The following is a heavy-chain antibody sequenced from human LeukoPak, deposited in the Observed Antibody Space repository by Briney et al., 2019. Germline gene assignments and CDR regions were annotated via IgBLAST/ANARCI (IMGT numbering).Heavy chain of an antibody. V-gene: IGHV1-69*04. CDR3: AYLPGYYDSSGYYHP. CDR2: IIPILGIA. D-gene: IGHD3-22*01. CDR1: GGTFSSYA. J-gene: IGHJ4*02. Sequence: SVKVSCKASGGTFSSYAISWVRQAPGQGLEWMGRIIPILGIANYAQKFQGRVTIIADKSTSTAYMELSSLRSEDTAVYYCAYLPGYYDSSGYYHPWGQGTLVTVSS.